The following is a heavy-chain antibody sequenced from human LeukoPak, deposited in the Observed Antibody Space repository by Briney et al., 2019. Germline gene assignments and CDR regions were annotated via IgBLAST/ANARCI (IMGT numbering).Heavy chain of an antibody. J-gene: IGHJ4*02. CDR3: SKDEYSGGWGYFDY. Sequence: GGSLRLSCAASGFTFSSYGMSWVRQAPGKGLEWVSAISASGGRTYYADSVKGRFTISRDNSKNTLYLQMDSLRAEDTALYYCSKDEYSGGWGYFDYWGRGTLVTVSS. CDR1: GFTFSSYG. D-gene: IGHD6-19*01. CDR2: ISASGGRT. V-gene: IGHV3-23*01.